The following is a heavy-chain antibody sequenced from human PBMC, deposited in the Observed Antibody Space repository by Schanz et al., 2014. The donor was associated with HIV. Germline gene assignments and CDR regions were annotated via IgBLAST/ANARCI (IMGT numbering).Heavy chain of an antibody. D-gene: IGHD3-3*01. CDR3: ARGDRDDFWSGAAI. Sequence: QVQLVQSEGEVKKPGSSVKISCKGSGATFSSYAISWVRQAPGQGLEWMGWFNPNSGGRIYPQKFEGRVTMTRDTSISTAYMELSSLRYDDTAVYYCARGDRDDFWSGAAIWGQGTLVTVSS. J-gene: IGHJ4*02. CDR2: FNPNSGGR. V-gene: IGHV1-2*02. CDR1: GATFSSYA.